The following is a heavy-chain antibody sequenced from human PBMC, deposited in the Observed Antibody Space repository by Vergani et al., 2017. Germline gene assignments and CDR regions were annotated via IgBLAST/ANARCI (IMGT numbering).Heavy chain of an antibody. CDR1: GFTFSSYG. J-gene: IGHJ6*02. D-gene: IGHD2-15*01. Sequence: QVQLVESGGGVVQPGRSLRLSCAASGFTFSSYGMHWVRQAPGKGLEWVAVISYDGSNKYYADSVKGRFTISRDNSKNTLYLQMNSLRDEDTAVYYCAKDEDLGYYYYDGMDVWSQGTTVTVSS. CDR3: AKDEDLGYYYYDGMDV. CDR2: ISYDGSNK. V-gene: IGHV3-30*18.